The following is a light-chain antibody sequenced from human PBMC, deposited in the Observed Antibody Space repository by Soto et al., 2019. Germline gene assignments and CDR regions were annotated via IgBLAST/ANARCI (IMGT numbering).Light chain of an antibody. CDR2: SAS. V-gene: IGKV1-39*01. CDR1: QSISTY. J-gene: IGKJ1*01. CDR3: LQTYSIPWT. Sequence: DIQMTQSPSSLSASVGDRVTITCRASQSISTYLNWSQQRPGKAPKLLVSSASRLRSGVPSRFSGSGSGTDFTLTISSLQPEDFATYYCLQTYSIPWTFGQGTKVEIK.